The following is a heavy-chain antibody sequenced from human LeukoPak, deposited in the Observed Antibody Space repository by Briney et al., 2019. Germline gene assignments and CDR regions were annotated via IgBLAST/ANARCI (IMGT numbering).Heavy chain of an antibody. CDR1: GGSISSSTW. Sequence: SETLSLTCVVSGGSISSSTWWTWVRLPPGKGLEWIGEVFHSGSTNLNPSLKSRLTMSVDESRHQFSLKLTSVTAADTAVYYCASGGLVSRYLDHWGQGTLVTVSS. J-gene: IGHJ4*02. D-gene: IGHD3-9*01. CDR2: VFHSGST. V-gene: IGHV4-4*02. CDR3: ASGGLVSRYLDH.